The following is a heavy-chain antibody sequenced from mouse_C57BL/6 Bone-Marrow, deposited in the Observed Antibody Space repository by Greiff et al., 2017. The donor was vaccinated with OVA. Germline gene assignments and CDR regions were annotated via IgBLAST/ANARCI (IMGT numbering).Heavy chain of an antibody. CDR2: IRSKSNNYAT. V-gene: IGHV10-1*01. CDR3: VRLITPGFDY. CDR1: GFSFNTYA. J-gene: IGHJ3*01. Sequence: EVQRVESGGGLVQPKGSLKLSCAASGFSFNTYAMNWVRQAPGKGLEWVARIRSKSNNYATYYADSVKDRFTISRDDSESMLYLQMNNLKTEDTAMYYCVRLITPGFDYWGQGTLVTVSA.